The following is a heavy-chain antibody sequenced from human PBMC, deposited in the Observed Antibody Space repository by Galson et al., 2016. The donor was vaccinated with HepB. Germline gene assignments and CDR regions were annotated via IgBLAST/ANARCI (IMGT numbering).Heavy chain of an antibody. CDR3: ARGEIGTLPYYYFGMDV. CDR1: GFTFSRSC. Sequence: SLRLSCAASGFTFSRSCMHWVRQAPGKGLVWVSRINDDGSRTTYADSVKGRFTISRDNAKNSLYLKMSSLTNDDTAVYYCARGEIGTLPYYYFGMDVWGQGTTVTVSS. CDR2: INDDGSRT. V-gene: IGHV3-74*01. D-gene: IGHD1-1*01. J-gene: IGHJ6*02.